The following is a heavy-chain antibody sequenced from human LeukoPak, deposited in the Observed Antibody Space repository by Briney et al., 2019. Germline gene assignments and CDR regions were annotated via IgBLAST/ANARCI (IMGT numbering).Heavy chain of an antibody. CDR3: ARGRSDGGSYTDAFDI. CDR1: GYTFTSYG. D-gene: IGHD1-26*01. V-gene: IGHV1-18*01. CDR2: ISAYNGNT. J-gene: IGHJ3*02. Sequence: GASVKVSCKASGYTFTSYGISWVRQAPGQGLEWMGWISAYNGNTNYAQKLQGRVTMTTDTSTSTAYMELRSLRSEDTAVYYCARGRSDGGSYTDAFDIWGQGTMVTVSS.